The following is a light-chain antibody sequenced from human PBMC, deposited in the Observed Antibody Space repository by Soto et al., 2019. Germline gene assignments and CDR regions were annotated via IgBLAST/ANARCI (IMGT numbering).Light chain of an antibody. V-gene: IGLV2-14*03. CDR2: DVS. CDR1: SSDVGGYDY. CDR3: SSYTSGSLYV. J-gene: IGLJ1*01. Sequence: QAASVSGSPGQSITMSCTGTSSDVGGYDYVSWYQHHPGKAPKLMIYDVSHRPPGISDRFSGSKFGNTASLTISGLQAEDEADYYCSSYTSGSLYVFGTGTKLTVL.